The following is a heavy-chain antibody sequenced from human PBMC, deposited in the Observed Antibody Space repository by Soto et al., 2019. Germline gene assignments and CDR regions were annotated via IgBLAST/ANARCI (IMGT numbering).Heavy chain of an antibody. D-gene: IGHD1-1*01. J-gene: IGHJ4*02. CDR2: IHHSGSI. V-gene: IGHV4-34*01. Sequence: PSETLPLTCAVYGGSPSGDYWTWILRPPGKGLEWIGEIHHSGSINYNSSLKSRVTISADTSKNQFFLKLSSVTAADTAVYYCSRGGDAYKAGNYWGQGTLVAVS. CDR3: SRGGDAYKAGNY. CDR1: GGSPSGDY.